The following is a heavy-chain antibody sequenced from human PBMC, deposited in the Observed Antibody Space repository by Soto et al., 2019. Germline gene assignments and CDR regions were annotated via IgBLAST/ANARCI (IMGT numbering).Heavy chain of an antibody. Sequence: EVQLLESGGGFVQFGGSLSLSCAASGFTFGSHAMSWVRQAPGKGLEWVSAISGSGGSTNYADSVKGRFTISRDNSKNTVYLQMSSLRVDDTAVYYCAKDRSSGWYRPDAFDYWGQGILVTVSS. J-gene: IGHJ4*02. V-gene: IGHV3-23*01. CDR1: GFTFGSHA. D-gene: IGHD6-19*01. CDR3: AKDRSSGWYRPDAFDY. CDR2: ISGSGGST.